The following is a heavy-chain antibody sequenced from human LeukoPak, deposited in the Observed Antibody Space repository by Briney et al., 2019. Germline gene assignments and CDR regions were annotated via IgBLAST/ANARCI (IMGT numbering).Heavy chain of an antibody. D-gene: IGHD2-8*01. Sequence: GGSLRLSCAASGFTLSNSWMHWVRQAPGKGLVWVSRTNGDGSDTSYADSAKGRFTISRDNSKNTLYLEMSSLRVEDTAIYYCAKWPEGAMDYFDYWGQGTLVTVSS. CDR1: GFTLSNSW. J-gene: IGHJ4*02. CDR2: TNGDGSDT. CDR3: AKWPEGAMDYFDY. V-gene: IGHV3-74*01.